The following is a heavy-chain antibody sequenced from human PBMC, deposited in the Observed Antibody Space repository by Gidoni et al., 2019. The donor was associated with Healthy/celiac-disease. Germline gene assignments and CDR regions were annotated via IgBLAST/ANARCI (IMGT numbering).Heavy chain of an antibody. CDR2: IYHSGST. CDR3: ARLRLRGSGSYSDY. Sequence: QLQLQESGSGLVKPSQTLSLTCAVPGGSISSGGYSWSWIRQPPGKGLEWIGYIYHSGSTYYNPSLKSRVTISVDRSKNQFSLKLSSVTAADTAVYYCARLRLRGSGSYSDYWGQGTLVTVSS. J-gene: IGHJ4*02. CDR1: GGSISSGGYS. D-gene: IGHD3-10*01. V-gene: IGHV4-30-2*01.